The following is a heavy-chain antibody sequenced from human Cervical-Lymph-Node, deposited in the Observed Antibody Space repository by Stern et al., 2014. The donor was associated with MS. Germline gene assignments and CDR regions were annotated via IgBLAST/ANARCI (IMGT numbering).Heavy chain of an antibody. CDR2: LSAYNGNP. J-gene: IGHJ6*02. Sequence: MQLVESGAEVKKPGASVKVSCKASGYTFTSYGISWVRQAPGQGLEWMGWLSAYNGNPNYAQKLQGRVTMTTDTSTSTAYMELRSLRSDDTAVYYCARAPYDISRGMDVWGQGTTVTVSS. CDR1: GYTFTSYG. V-gene: IGHV1-18*01. CDR3: ARAPYDISRGMDV. D-gene: IGHD3-9*01.